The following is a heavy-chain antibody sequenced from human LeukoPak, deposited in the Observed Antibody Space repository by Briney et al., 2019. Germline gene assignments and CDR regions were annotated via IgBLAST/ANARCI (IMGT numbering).Heavy chain of an antibody. V-gene: IGHV1-3*01. CDR2: INAGNGDT. D-gene: IGHD3-22*01. CDR1: GYTFSSNA. CDR3: ARDTGLGRYYDSSGYYSAGRWFDP. J-gene: IGHJ5*02. Sequence: ASVKVSCKASGYTFSSNAIHWVRQAPGQRLEWMGWINAGNGDTKYSQKFQGRVTITRDTSASTAYMELSSLRSEDTAVYHCARDTGLGRYYDSSGYYSAGRWFDPWGQGTLVTVSS.